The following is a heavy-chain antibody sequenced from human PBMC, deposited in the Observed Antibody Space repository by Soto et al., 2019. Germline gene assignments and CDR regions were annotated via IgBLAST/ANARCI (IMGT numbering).Heavy chain of an antibody. J-gene: IGHJ4*02. CDR3: VRDTDMVRAY. CDR1: GFTFRNYW. CDR2: IKQDGSEK. D-gene: IGHD5-18*01. Sequence: EVQLVESGGGLVQPGGSLRLSCAASGFTFRNYWMSWVRQAPGKGLEWVANIKQDGSEKYYAQSVEGRFTSSRDNAKNSLYLQMNSLRVEDTAVYYCVRDTDMVRAYWGQGTLVIVSS. V-gene: IGHV3-7*04.